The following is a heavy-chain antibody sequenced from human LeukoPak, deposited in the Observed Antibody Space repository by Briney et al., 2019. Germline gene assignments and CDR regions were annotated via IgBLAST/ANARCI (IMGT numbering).Heavy chain of an antibody. CDR3: AKILVVSAAAWFDP. Sequence: PSETLSLTCTVSGGSISSYYWSWIRQPPGQGLEWIGHVYYSGSTNYNPSLKSRVTISVDTSNNQFSLKLSSVTAADTAVYYCAKILVVSAAAWFDPWGQGTLVTVSS. CDR2: VYYSGST. CDR1: GGSISSYY. V-gene: IGHV4-59*12. D-gene: IGHD6-13*01. J-gene: IGHJ5*02.